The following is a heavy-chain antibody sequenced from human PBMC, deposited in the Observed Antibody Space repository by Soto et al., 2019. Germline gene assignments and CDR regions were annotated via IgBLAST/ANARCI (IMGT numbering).Heavy chain of an antibody. J-gene: IGHJ4*02. V-gene: IGHV2-5*02. CDR2: IYWDDDK. CDR3: AHSFGGYDYFDY. CDR1: GFSLSTSGVG. Sequence: QITLKESGPPLVKPTQTLTLTCTFSGFSLSTSGVGVGGIRQPPGKALEWLALIYWDDDKRYSPSLKSRLTITKDTSKNQVVLTMTNMDPVDTATYYCAHSFGGYDYFDYWGQGTLVTVSS. D-gene: IGHD5-12*01.